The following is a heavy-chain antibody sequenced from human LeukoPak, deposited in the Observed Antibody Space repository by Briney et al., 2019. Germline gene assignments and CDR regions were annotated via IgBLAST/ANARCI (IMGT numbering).Heavy chain of an antibody. D-gene: IGHD6-13*01. CDR2: ISYDGSNK. CDR1: GFTFSSYA. J-gene: IGHJ6*02. Sequence: PGGSLRLSCAASGFTFSSYAMHWVRQAPGKGLEWVAVISYDGSNKYYADSVKGRFTISRDNSKNTLYLQMNSLRAEDTAVYYCARDRGQLDSYYYYGMDVWGQGTTVTVSS. V-gene: IGHV3-30-3*01. CDR3: ARDRGQLDSYYYYGMDV.